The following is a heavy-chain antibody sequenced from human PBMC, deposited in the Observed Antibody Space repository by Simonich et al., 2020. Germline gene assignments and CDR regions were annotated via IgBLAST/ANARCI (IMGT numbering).Heavy chain of an antibody. Sequence: QVQLVESGGGVVQPGRSLRLSCAASGFTFSSYAMHWVRQAPGKEVGGVSVISNDESNKYDADSGKGRFTISRDNSKNTLYLQMNSLRAEDTAVYYCARELSKNGEAAAGYYFDYWGQGTLVTVSS. CDR1: GFTFSSYA. D-gene: IGHD6-13*01. CDR2: ISNDESNK. J-gene: IGHJ4*02. CDR3: ARELSKNGEAAAGYYFDY. V-gene: IGHV3-30*07.